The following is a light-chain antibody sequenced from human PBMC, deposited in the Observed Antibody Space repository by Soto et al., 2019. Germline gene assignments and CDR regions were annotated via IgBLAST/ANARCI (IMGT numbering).Light chain of an antibody. CDR2: DAS. J-gene: IGKJ5*01. Sequence: EIVMTQSPATLSVSPGERATLSCRASQSVSSYLAWYQQKPGQAPRLLIYDASTRATGIPARFSGSGSGTDFTLTISSLQSEDFAVYYCQQYNTWPPITFGQGTRLEIK. CDR1: QSVSSY. CDR3: QQYNTWPPIT. V-gene: IGKV3D-15*01.